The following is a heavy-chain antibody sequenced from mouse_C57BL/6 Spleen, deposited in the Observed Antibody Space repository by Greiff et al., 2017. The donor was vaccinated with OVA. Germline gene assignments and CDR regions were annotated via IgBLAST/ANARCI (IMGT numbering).Heavy chain of an antibody. D-gene: IGHD2-4*01. J-gene: IGHJ3*01. CDR3: ARYGDYDGPWFAY. V-gene: IGHV3-6*01. CDR1: GYSITSGYY. Sequence: EVQRVESGPGLVKPSQSLSLTCSVTGYSITSGYYWNWIRQFPGNKLEWMGYISYDGSNNYNPSLKNRISITRDTSKNQFFLKLNSVTTEDTATYYCARYGDYDGPWFAYWGQGTLVTVSA. CDR2: ISYDGSN.